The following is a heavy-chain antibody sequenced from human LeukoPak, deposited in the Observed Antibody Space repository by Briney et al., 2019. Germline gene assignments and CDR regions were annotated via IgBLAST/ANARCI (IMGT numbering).Heavy chain of an antibody. CDR2: IYYSGST. CDR3: ARGYYYGSGSYHFDY. J-gene: IGHJ4*02. V-gene: IGHV4-59*01. CDR1: GGSISSYY. Sequence: SETLSLTCTVSGGSISSYYWGWIRQPPGKGLERIGYIYYSGSTNYNPSLKSRVTISVDTPKNQFSLKLSSVTAADTAVYYCARGYYYGSGSYHFDYWGQGTLVTVSS. D-gene: IGHD3-10*01.